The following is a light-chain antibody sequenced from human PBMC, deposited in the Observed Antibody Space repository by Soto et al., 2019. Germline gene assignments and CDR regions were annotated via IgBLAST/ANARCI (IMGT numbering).Light chain of an antibody. CDR1: QSVTSNY. J-gene: IGKJ1*01. CDR2: GTS. Sequence: DIVLTQSPGTLSLSPGERATLSCRASQSVTSNYLAWYQQKPGQAPRLLMYGTSSRATGIPDRFGGSGSGTDFTLTISSLEPEDFAVYYCHQYGRSPRGTFGRGTKVDIK. V-gene: IGKV3-20*01. CDR3: HQYGRSPRGT.